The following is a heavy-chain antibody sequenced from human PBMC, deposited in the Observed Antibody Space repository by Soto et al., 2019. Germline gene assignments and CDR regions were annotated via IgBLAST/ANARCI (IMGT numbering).Heavy chain of an antibody. CDR2: ITPSNGDT. CDR3: ATMVRGSNIEYSYYMDV. CDR1: GYTFTSHG. Sequence: QVQLVQSGAEVKKPGASVKVSCKASGYTFTSHGISWVRQAPGQGLEWMAWITPSNGDTNYAQKHLGRVTVTTDTPTSTAYMELRSLRSDDTAVYFCATMVRGSNIEYSYYMDVWRKGTTVTVSS. J-gene: IGHJ6*03. D-gene: IGHD3-10*01. V-gene: IGHV1-18*01.